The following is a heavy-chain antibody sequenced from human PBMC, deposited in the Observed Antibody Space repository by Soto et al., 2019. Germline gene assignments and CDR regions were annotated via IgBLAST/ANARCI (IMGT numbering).Heavy chain of an antibody. Sequence: GGSLRLSCAASGFSFSTYSMNWVRRAPGKGLEWVSYITSSSSTKYYADSVKGRFTISRDNAKNSLYLQMNSLRDEDTAVYYCARDWYGDPGYWGQGTLVTVSS. J-gene: IGHJ4*02. V-gene: IGHV3-48*02. CDR2: ITSSSSTK. CDR1: GFSFSTYS. CDR3: ARDWYGDPGY. D-gene: IGHD4-17*01.